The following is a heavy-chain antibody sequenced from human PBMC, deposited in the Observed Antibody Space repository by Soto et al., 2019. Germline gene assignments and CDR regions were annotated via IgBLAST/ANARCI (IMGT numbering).Heavy chain of an antibody. V-gene: IGHV3-30*18. CDR1: GFIFSDYG. D-gene: IGHD1-26*01. Sequence: QPGGSLRLSCAASGFIFSDYGMHWVRQAPGKGLEWVAVISYDGSNKYYADSVKGRFTISRDNSENTLFLQMNSLRAEDTAVYYCAKVSIVGANLNYFDCWGQGTLVTVSS. CDR2: ISYDGSNK. CDR3: AKVSIVGANLNYFDC. J-gene: IGHJ4*02.